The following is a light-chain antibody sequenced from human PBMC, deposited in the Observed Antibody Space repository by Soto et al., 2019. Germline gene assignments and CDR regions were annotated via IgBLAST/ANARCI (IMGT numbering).Light chain of an antibody. V-gene: IGKV1-5*03. J-gene: IGKJ1*01. CDR2: KAS. Sequence: DIRMTQSPSTLSASVGDRVTITCRASQTIINWLAWYQQKPGKAPKLLIYKASSLESGVPSRFSGSGSGTEFTLTISSLQPDDFATYYCQQYNSYPWTFGQGTKVDNK. CDR1: QTIINW. CDR3: QQYNSYPWT.